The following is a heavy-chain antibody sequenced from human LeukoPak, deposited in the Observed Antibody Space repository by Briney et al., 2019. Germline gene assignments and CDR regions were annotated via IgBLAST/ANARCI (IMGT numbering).Heavy chain of an antibody. J-gene: IGHJ4*02. Sequence: PGGSLSLSCAASGFTFSSIAMIWVRQAPEKGLEWVSTIRSNGDTAYNADSVRGRFAISRDNSKIGLFLQMNSLRVEDTARYYCVKGQELDDGVFDSWGQGTLVTVSS. CDR2: IRSNGDTA. D-gene: IGHD1-1*01. V-gene: IGHV3-23*01. CDR3: VKGQELDDGVFDS. CDR1: GFTFSSIA.